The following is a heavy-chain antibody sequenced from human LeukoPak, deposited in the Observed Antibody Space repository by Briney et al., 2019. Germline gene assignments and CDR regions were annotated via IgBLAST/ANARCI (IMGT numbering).Heavy chain of an antibody. CDR1: GFAFSIYS. Sequence: GGSLRLPCAASGFAFSIYSMNWVRQAPGKGLEWVSSMGSSSSSIYYADSVKGRFTTSRDNAKNSLYLLMNSLRAEDTAVYYCAKDHAAVAGYYFDYWGQGTLVTVSS. V-gene: IGHV3-21*01. J-gene: IGHJ4*02. CDR3: AKDHAAVAGYYFDY. D-gene: IGHD6-19*01. CDR2: MGSSSSSI.